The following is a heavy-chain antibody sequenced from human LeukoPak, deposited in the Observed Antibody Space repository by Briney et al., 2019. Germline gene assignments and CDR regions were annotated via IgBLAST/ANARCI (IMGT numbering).Heavy chain of an antibody. D-gene: IGHD6-13*01. CDR2: ISSSGSTI. Sequence: GGSLRLSCAASGFTFGSYEMNWVRQAPGKGLEWVSYISSSGSTIYYADSVKGRFTISRDNAKNSLYLQMNSLRAEDTAVYYCARDSTAAGRGVYWGQGTLVTVSS. CDR3: ARDSTAAGRGVY. V-gene: IGHV3-48*03. J-gene: IGHJ4*02. CDR1: GFTFGSYE.